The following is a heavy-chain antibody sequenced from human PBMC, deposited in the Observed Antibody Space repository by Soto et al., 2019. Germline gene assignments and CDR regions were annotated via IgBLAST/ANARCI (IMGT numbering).Heavy chain of an antibody. Sequence: QVQLQESGPGLVKPSQTLSLTCTVSGGSISSGSYYWSWIRQLPGKGLEWIGYIYYSGSTYYNPSLKSRVTISVDTSKNPSSLTLNSVTAADTAVYYCATRTDYYYGSGSLGGMDVWGQGTTVTVSS. CDR1: GGSISSGSYY. D-gene: IGHD3-10*01. J-gene: IGHJ6*02. CDR2: IYYSGST. V-gene: IGHV4-31*03. CDR3: ATRTDYYYGSGSLGGMDV.